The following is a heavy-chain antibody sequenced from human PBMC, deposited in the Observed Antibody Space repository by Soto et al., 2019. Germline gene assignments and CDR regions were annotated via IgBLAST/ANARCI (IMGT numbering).Heavy chain of an antibody. J-gene: IGHJ5*02. D-gene: IGHD1-26*01. V-gene: IGHV4-39*01. Sequence: QLQLQESGPGLVKPSETLSLTCTVSGFSISSSSHYWGWIRQPPGKGLEFIGSIYYSGGTYHNPSLKSRVTMSVDTSKNQISLKLSSVTAADTAVYYCAGAPFVVIVPTAWGQGTLVTVSS. CDR2: IYYSGGT. CDR3: AGAPFVVIVPTA. CDR1: GFSISSSSHY.